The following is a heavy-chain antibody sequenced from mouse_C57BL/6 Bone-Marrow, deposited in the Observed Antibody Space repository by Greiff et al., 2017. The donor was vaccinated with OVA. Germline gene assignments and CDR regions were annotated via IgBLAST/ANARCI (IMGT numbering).Heavy chain of an antibody. V-gene: IGHV1-82*01. D-gene: IGHD2-10*02. Sequence: VQLQESGPELVKPGASVKISCKASGYAFSSSWMNWVKQRPGKGLEWIGRIYPGDGDTNYNGKFKGKATLTADKSSSTAYMQLSSLTSEDSAVYFGARRHLYGTWGQGTTLTVSS. CDR2: IYPGDGDT. CDR1: GYAFSSSW. CDR3: ARRHLYGT. J-gene: IGHJ2*01.